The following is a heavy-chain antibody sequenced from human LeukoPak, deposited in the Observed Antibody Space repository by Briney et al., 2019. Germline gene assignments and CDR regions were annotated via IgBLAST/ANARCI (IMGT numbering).Heavy chain of an antibody. CDR1: GGSVSSGNYY. V-gene: IGHV4-61*01. CDR2: IYNSGST. J-gene: IGHJ4*02. Sequence: SETLSLTCTVSGGSVSSGNYYWSWIRQPPGKGLEWTGYIYNSGSTNYNPSLKSRATISVDTSKNQFSLKLSSMTAADTAVYYCARDPSGYFNYWGQGTLATVSS. D-gene: IGHD3-22*01. CDR3: ARDPSGYFNY.